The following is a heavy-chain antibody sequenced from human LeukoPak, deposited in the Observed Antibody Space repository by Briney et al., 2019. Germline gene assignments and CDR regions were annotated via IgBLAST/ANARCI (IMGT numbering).Heavy chain of an antibody. CDR3: ARGTYNSGSGPGNWFDP. Sequence: GGSLRLSCAASGFSVTDYYMIWIRQSPGKGLEWVSHITKKTAIEYADSVKGRFTISRDNANNLLLLQMDSQRPEDTGVYYCARGTYNSGSGPGNWFDPWGHGTLVTVSS. D-gene: IGHD3-10*01. CDR1: GFSVTDYY. J-gene: IGHJ5*02. V-gene: IGHV3-11*01. CDR2: ITKKTAI.